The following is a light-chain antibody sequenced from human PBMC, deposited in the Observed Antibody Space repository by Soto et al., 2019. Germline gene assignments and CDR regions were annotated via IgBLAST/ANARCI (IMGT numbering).Light chain of an antibody. CDR2: SNN. CDR3: AAWDDSLNGVV. CDR1: SSNIGSNT. V-gene: IGLV1-44*01. Sequence: QAVVTQPPSASGTPGQRVTTSCSGSSSNIGSNTVNWYQQLPGTAPKLLIYSNNQRPSGVPDRFSGSKSGTSASLAISGLQSEDEADYYCAAWDDSLNGVVFGGGTKVTVL. J-gene: IGLJ2*01.